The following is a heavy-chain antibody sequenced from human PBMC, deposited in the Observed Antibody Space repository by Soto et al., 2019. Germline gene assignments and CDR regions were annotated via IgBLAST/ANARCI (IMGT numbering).Heavy chain of an antibody. CDR2: IYYSGST. Sequence: SQTLPLTCTLSRGPTSSYCWSWIRQPPGKGLEWMGYIYYSGSTNYNPSLKSRVTISVDTSKNQFSLKLSSVTAADTAVYYCARGTPYSSSWWECWFDPCGQGTLVTVSS. J-gene: IGHJ5*02. CDR1: RGPTSSYC. CDR3: ARGTPYSSSWWECWFDP. V-gene: IGHV4-59*01. D-gene: IGHD6-13*01.